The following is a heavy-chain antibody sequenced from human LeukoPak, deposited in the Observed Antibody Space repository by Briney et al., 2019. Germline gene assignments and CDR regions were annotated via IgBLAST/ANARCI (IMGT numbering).Heavy chain of an antibody. CDR3: ARDIYSGLLAGYFDY. V-gene: IGHV3-30*03. CDR1: GFSFRNYG. Sequence: GGSLRLSCAASGFSFRNYGMHCVRQAPGKGLEWVAVISDDGSYKNYADSVKGRFTISRDNSNNTLYLQMNSLRAEDTAVYYCARDIYSGLLAGYFDYWGQGTLVTVSS. D-gene: IGHD5-12*01. CDR2: ISDDGSYK. J-gene: IGHJ4*02.